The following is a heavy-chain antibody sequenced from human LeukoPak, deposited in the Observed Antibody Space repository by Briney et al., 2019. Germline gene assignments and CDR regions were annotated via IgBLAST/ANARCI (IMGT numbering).Heavy chain of an antibody. CDR3: ARGRGYASSWSASWFDY. CDR1: GFTFSYYE. Sequence: GGSLRLSCAASGFTFSYYEMNWVRQAPGKGLEWVAYISGSGQTIYYADSVKGRFTISRDNAKTSVYLHMTTLRAEDTAVYYCARGRGYASSWSASWFDYWGQGTLVTVSS. V-gene: IGHV3-48*03. D-gene: IGHD6-13*01. CDR2: ISGSGQTI. J-gene: IGHJ4*02.